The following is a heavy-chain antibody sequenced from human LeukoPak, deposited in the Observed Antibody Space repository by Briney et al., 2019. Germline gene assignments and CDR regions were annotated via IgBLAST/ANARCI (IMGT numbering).Heavy chain of an antibody. CDR2: ISNSDGNT. CDR1: GFTFSSYA. V-gene: IGHV3-23*01. D-gene: IGHD1-26*01. CDR3: AKDVSRSGSYSNFDY. J-gene: IGHJ4*02. Sequence: GGSLRLSCAASGFTFSSYAMSWVRQAPGKGLQWVSTISNSDGNTYYADSVKGRFTISRDNSKNTLYLQMNSLRAEDTAVYYCAKDVSRSGSYSNFDYWGQGTLVTVSS.